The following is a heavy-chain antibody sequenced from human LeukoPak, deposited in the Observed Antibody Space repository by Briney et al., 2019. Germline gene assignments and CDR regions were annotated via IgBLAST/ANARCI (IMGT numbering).Heavy chain of an antibody. CDR2: IWYDGSNK. D-gene: IGHD1-26*01. CDR1: GFTFSSYG. V-gene: IGHV3-33*01. J-gene: IGHJ6*02. CDR3: ARDLFSGSYSTYYYYGLDV. Sequence: PGGSLRLSCAASGFTFSSYGMHWVRRAPGKGLEWVAVIWYDGSNKYYADSVKGRFTISRDNSKNTLYLQINSLRAEDTAVYYCARDLFSGSYSTYYYYGLDVWGQGTTVTVSS.